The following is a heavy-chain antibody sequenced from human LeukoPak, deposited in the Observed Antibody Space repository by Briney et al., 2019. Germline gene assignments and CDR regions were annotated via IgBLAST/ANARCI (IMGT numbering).Heavy chain of an antibody. CDR3: ARVSAYCGGDCYNY. Sequence: SVKVTCKASGGTFSSYAISWVRQAPGQGLEWMGGIIPIFGTANYAQKFQGRVTITADESTSTAYMELSSLRSEDTAVYYCARVSAYCGGDCYNYWGQGTLVTVSS. V-gene: IGHV1-69*13. CDR1: GGTFSSYA. J-gene: IGHJ4*02. D-gene: IGHD2-21*01. CDR2: IIPIFGTA.